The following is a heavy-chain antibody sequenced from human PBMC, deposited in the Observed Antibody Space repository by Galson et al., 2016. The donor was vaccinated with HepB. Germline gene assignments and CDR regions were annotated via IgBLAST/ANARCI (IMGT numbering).Heavy chain of an antibody. CDR1: GFAFSTYA. V-gene: IGHV3-23*01. CDR2: VSGSGGT. D-gene: IGHD3-3*01. Sequence: SLRLSCASSGFAFSTYAVSWVRQVPGRGLEWVSSVSGSGGTSYADSVKGRFTISRDNSKNTLYLQMNSLRVDETDVYYCTKGRGAGDKGKEWNFEYWGQGILVTVSS. CDR3: TKGRGAGDKGKEWNFEY. J-gene: IGHJ4*02.